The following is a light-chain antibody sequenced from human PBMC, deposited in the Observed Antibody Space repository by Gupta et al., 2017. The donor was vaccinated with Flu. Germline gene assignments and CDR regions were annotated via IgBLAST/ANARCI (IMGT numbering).Light chain of an antibody. J-gene: IGLJ2*01. CDR3: AAWDDSLNGQL. CDR2: SND. V-gene: IGLV1-44*01. CDR1: SSNIGINT. Sequence: QSVLTQPPSASGTPGQRVTIPCSGGSSNIGINTVNWYQQVPGTAPKLLIHSNDDRPSGVPDRFSGSKSGTSASLAISGLQSGDEADYYCAAWDDSLNGQLFGGGTKLTVL.